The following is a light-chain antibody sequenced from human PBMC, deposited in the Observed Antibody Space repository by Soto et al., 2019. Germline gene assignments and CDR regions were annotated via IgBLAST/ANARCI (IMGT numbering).Light chain of an antibody. CDR2: DAS. CDR3: QQFNSYPRT. J-gene: IGKJ1*01. V-gene: IGKV1-13*02. Sequence: AIQLTQSPSSLSASVGDRVTITCRASQGISSALAWNQQKPGKAPKLLIYDASSLESEVPSRFSGGGSGTDFTLTISSLQPEDFATYYCQQFNSYPRTFGQGTKVEIK. CDR1: QGISSA.